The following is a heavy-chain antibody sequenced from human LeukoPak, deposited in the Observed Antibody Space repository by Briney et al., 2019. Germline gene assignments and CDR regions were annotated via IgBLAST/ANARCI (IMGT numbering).Heavy chain of an antibody. V-gene: IGHV3-7*01. J-gene: IGHJ4*02. CDR2: INQDGSEK. CDR1: GLRFGSFW. CDR3: ARERDGRFFDY. Sequence: GGSLRLSCAVSGLRFGSFWMSWVRQAPGKGLEWVANINQDGSEKYFVDSVWGRFTISRDNSKNSLHLQMNTLRAEDTAVYYCARERDGRFFDYWGQGTLVTVSS. D-gene: IGHD5-24*01.